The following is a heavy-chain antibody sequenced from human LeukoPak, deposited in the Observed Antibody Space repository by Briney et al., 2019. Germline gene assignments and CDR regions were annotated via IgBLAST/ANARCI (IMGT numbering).Heavy chain of an antibody. CDR2: IIPIFGTA. D-gene: IGHD2-2*02. CDR1: GGTLSSYA. V-gene: IGHV1-69*13. J-gene: IGHJ5*02. Sequence: ASVKVPCKASGGTLSSYAILWVRQAPGQRLEWMAGIIPIFGTANYAQKFQGRVTITADESTSTAYMELSSLRSEDTAVYYCVRGEDRSGTSCYTPPSRNWFDPWGQGTLVTVSS. CDR3: VRGEDRSGTSCYTPPSRNWFDP.